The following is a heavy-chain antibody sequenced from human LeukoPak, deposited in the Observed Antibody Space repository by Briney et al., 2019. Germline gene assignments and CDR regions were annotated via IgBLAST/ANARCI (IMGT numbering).Heavy chain of an antibody. Sequence: GGSLRLSCVVSGFTFSSYDMSWVRQAPGKGLEWVSAISGSGGSTYYADSVKGRFTISRDNSKNTLYLQMNSLRAEDTAVYYCAKPEQYYYDSSGYEPYYFDYWGQGTLVTVSS. CDR3: AKPEQYYYDSSGYEPYYFDY. J-gene: IGHJ4*02. V-gene: IGHV3-23*01. CDR1: GFTFSSYD. D-gene: IGHD3-22*01. CDR2: ISGSGGST.